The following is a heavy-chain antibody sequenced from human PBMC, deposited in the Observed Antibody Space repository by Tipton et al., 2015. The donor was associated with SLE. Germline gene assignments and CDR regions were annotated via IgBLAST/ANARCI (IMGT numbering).Heavy chain of an antibody. CDR1: GFIFEDYG. D-gene: IGHD3-22*01. V-gene: IGHV3-20*04. Sequence: SLRLSCQASGFIFEDYGMNWVRQVPGKGLEWICGINWNGRSTGCVDSVKGRFTISRDNAKKSIYLEMNSLRGEDTAFYYCARVSSVLPFSPAAWGQGTLVTVSS. J-gene: IGHJ5*02. CDR2: INWNGRST. CDR3: ARVSSVLPFSPAA.